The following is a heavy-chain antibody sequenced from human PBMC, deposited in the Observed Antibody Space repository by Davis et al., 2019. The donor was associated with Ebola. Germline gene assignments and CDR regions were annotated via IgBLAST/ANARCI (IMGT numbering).Heavy chain of an antibody. V-gene: IGHV3-23*01. Sequence: GESLKISCAASGFTFSSYAMSWVRQAPGKGLEWVSSISGSGGSTYYADSVKGRFTISRDNSKNTLYLQMNSLRAEDTAVYYCAKDHEDTAMLWACNWFDPWSQGTLVTVSS. J-gene: IGHJ5*02. D-gene: IGHD5-18*01. CDR3: AKDHEDTAMLWACNWFDP. CDR1: GFTFSSYA. CDR2: ISGSGGST.